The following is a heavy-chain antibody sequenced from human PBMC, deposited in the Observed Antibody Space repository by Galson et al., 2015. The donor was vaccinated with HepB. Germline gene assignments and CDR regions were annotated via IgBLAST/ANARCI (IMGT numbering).Heavy chain of an antibody. CDR3: ARETPDTYYFDY. CDR1: GYTLTNYH. Sequence: SVKVSCKASGYTLTNYHFHWVRQAPGQGPEWMGKIFAGGGSTRYAERFQGRVTLTRYSSTSTIYKAVSRLRSDETAAYYCARETPDTYYFDYWGQGTLVTVSS. D-gene: IGHD2-15*01. V-gene: IGHV1-46*01. J-gene: IGHJ4*02. CDR2: IFAGGGST.